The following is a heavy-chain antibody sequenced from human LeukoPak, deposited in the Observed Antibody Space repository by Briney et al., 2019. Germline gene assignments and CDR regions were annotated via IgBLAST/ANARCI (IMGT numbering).Heavy chain of an antibody. CDR1: GYTFTGYY. V-gene: IGHV1-2*02. D-gene: IGHD3-22*01. J-gene: IGHJ5*02. CDR2: INPNSGGT. Sequence: ASVKVSCKASGYTFTGYYMHWVRQAPGQGLEWMGWINPNSGGTNYAQKFQGRVTMTRDTSISTAYMELSRLRSDDTAVYYCARDRYYYVSSGRLGFDPWGQGTLVTVSS. CDR3: ARDRYYYVSSGRLGFDP.